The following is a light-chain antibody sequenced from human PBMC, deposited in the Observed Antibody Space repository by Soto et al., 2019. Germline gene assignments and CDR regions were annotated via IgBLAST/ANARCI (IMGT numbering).Light chain of an antibody. Sequence: DIQMTQSHSTLSASVGDRVTITCRASESISRWLAWYQQKPGKVPNLLIYQASSLESGVPSRFSGGGSGTEFTLTIIRLEPEDFAVYYCQKYDISPWTFGQGTKWIS. CDR2: QAS. V-gene: IGKV1-5*03. CDR1: ESISRW. J-gene: IGKJ1*01. CDR3: QKYDISPWT.